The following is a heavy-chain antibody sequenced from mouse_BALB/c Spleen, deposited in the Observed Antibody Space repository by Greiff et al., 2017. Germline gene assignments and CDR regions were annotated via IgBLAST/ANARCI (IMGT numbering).Heavy chain of an antibody. V-gene: IGHV1-14*01. CDR2: INPYNDGT. D-gene: IGHD2-3*01. CDR1: GYTFTSYV. Sequence: VQLKQSGPELVKPGASVKMSCKASGYTFTSYVMHWVKQKPGQGLEWIGYINPYNDGTKYNEKFKGKATLTSDKSSSTAYMELSSLTSEDSAVYYCARSGYDGYYSAFDYWGQGTTLTVSS. J-gene: IGHJ2*01. CDR3: ARSGYDGYYSAFDY.